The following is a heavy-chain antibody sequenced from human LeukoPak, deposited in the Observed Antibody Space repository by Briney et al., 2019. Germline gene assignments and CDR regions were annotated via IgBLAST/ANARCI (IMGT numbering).Heavy chain of an antibody. CDR1: GFTFSSYA. V-gene: IGHV3-23*01. CDR3: VKDKGGYYYGSGSYYTD. CDR2: ISGSGGST. Sequence: GGSLRLSCAASGFTFSSYAMSWVRQAPGKGLEWVSAISGSGGSTYYADSVKGRFTITRDNSKNTLYLQMSSLRPEDTAVYYCVKDKGGYYYGSGSYYTDWGQGTLVTVSS. J-gene: IGHJ4*02. D-gene: IGHD3-10*01.